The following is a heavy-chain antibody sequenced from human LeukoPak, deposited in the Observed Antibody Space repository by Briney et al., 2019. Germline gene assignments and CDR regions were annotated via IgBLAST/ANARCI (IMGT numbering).Heavy chain of an antibody. CDR1: GFTFSTYA. Sequence: PGGSLRLSCVASGFTFSTYAMTWVRLAPGKGLEWVSGIRSSGGSTSYADSVKGRFTISRDNSKNTLYLQMNSLRAEDTAVYYCAKGGHSTHWGQGTLVTVSS. CDR2: IRSSGGST. J-gene: IGHJ4*02. V-gene: IGHV3-23*01. D-gene: IGHD3-16*01. CDR3: AKGGHSTH.